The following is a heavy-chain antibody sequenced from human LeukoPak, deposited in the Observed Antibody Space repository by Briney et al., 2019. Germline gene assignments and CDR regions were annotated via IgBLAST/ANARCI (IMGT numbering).Heavy chain of an antibody. J-gene: IGHJ4*02. V-gene: IGHV4-38-2*01. D-gene: IGHD6-13*01. CDR3: ARSWFSTGPADY. Sequence: GPLRLSCAASGFTFSTYSMNWVRQPPGKGLEWIGSIFHSGSTYYNPSLKSRVTISVDTSKNQFSLKLTSVTAADTAVYYCARSWFSTGPADYWGQGTLVTVSS. CDR2: IFHSGST. CDR1: GFTFSTYS.